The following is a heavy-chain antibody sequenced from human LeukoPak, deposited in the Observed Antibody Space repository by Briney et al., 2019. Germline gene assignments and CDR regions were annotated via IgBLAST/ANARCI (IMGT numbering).Heavy chain of an antibody. CDR3: ARGLGVVVPAAIGGDAFDI. CDR1: GGSISSYY. J-gene: IGHJ3*02. Sequence: SETLSLTCTVSGGSISSYYWSWIRQPPGKGLEWIGYIYYSGSTNYNPSLKSRVTISVDTSKNQFSLKLSSVTAADTAVYYCARGLGVVVPAAIGGDAFDIWGQGTMVTVSS. CDR2: IYYSGST. D-gene: IGHD2-2*02. V-gene: IGHV4-59*01.